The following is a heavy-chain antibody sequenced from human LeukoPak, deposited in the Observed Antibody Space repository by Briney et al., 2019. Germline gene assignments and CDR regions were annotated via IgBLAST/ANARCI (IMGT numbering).Heavy chain of an antibody. V-gene: IGHV6-1*01. CDR3: ARVPRVPAVMPCDY. CDR1: GDSVSTNSAA. J-gene: IGHJ4*02. D-gene: IGHD2-2*01. Sequence: SQTLSLTCAISGDSVSTNSAAWNWIRQSPSRGLEWLGRTYYRSKWYNDYAVSVKSRISINPDTSKNQFSLHLNSVTPDDTAVYYCARVPRVPAVMPCDYWGQGTLVTVSS. CDR2: TYYRSKWYN.